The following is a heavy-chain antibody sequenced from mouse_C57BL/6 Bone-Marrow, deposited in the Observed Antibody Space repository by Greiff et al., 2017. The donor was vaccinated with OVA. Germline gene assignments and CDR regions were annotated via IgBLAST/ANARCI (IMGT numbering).Heavy chain of an antibody. CDR2: IYPRSGNT. Sequence: QVHVKQSGAELARPGASVKLSCKASGYTFTSYGISWVKQRTGQGLEWIGEIYPRSGNTYYNEKFKGKATLTADKSSSTAYMELRSLTSEDSAVYFCARKWGAGMDYWGQGTSVTVSS. CDR1: GYTFTSYG. D-gene: IGHD1-3*01. J-gene: IGHJ4*01. V-gene: IGHV1-81*01. CDR3: ARKWGAGMDY.